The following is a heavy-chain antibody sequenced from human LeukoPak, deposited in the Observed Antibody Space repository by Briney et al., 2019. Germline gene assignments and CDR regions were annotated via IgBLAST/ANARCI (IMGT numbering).Heavy chain of an antibody. CDR1: GYSISSGYY. Sequence: SETLSLTCTVSGYSISSGYYWGWIRQPPGKGLEWIGNIYHSEVTYHNPSLKSRVTISVDTAKNQVSLKLSSVTAADTAVYYCARPARIAASGRYAFDFWGEGTLVTVSS. CDR3: ARPARIAASGRYAFDF. CDR2: IYHSEVT. J-gene: IGHJ3*01. V-gene: IGHV4-38-2*02. D-gene: IGHD6-13*01.